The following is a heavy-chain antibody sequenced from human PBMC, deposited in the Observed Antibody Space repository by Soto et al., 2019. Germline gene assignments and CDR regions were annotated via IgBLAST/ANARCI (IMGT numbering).Heavy chain of an antibody. CDR3: ARVRSGYSYGKLFDY. Sequence: QVQLQESGPGLVKPSETLSLTCTVSGGSISSYYWNWIRQPPGKGLEWIGYIYYSGSTNYNPSLKSRVTISVDTSKNQFSLKLSSVTAADTAVYYCARVRSGYSYGKLFDYWGQGTLVTVSS. CDR2: IYYSGST. CDR1: GGSISSYY. D-gene: IGHD5-18*01. V-gene: IGHV4-59*01. J-gene: IGHJ4*02.